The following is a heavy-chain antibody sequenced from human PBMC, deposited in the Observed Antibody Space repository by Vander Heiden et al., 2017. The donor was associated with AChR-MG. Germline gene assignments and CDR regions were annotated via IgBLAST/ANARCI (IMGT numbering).Heavy chain of an antibody. CDR1: GFTFSSYW. CDR3: ARHDYGDPTDAFDI. V-gene: IGHV3-7*01. CDR2: IKQDGSEK. D-gene: IGHD4-17*01. Sequence: EVQLVESGGGLVQPGGSLRLPCAASGFTFSSYWMSWVRQAPGKGLEWVANIKQDGSEKYYVDSVKGRFTISRDNAKNSLYLQMNSLRAEDTAVYYCARHDYGDPTDAFDIWGQGTMVTVSS. J-gene: IGHJ3*02.